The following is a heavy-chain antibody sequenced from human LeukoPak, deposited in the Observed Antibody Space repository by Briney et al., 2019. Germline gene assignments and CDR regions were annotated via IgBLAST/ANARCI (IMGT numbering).Heavy chain of an antibody. CDR2: IGPNGAST. CDR3: MKDLTGTWSFDY. D-gene: IGHD3-9*01. J-gene: IGHJ4*02. V-gene: IGHV3-64D*06. Sequence: PGESLRLSCSTSGFTFSNHFMHWVRQAPGKGLEYVSSIGPNGASTLYADSVKGRFTISRDNSKNALYLQLTSLRLEDTALYYCMKDLTGTWSFDYWGQGTLVTVSS. CDR1: GFTFSNHF.